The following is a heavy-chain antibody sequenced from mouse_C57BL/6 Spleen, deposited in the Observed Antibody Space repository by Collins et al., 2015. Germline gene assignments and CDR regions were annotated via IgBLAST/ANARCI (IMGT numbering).Heavy chain of an antibody. V-gene: IGHV14-3*01. CDR1: GFNIKNTY. J-gene: IGHJ4*01. D-gene: IGHD6-2*01. Sequence: GELVRPGASVKLSCTASGFNIKNTYMHWVKQRPEQGLEWIGRIDPANGNTKYAPKFQGKATITADTSSNTAYLQLSSLTSEDTAIYYCAATLWDEIYYAMDYWGQGTSVTVSS. CDR3: AATLWDEIYYAMDY. CDR2: IDPANGNT.